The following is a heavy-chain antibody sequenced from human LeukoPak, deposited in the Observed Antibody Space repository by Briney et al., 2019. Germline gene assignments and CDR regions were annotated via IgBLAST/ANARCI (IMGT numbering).Heavy chain of an antibody. J-gene: IGHJ4*02. CDR1: GFTFSSYW. V-gene: IGHV3-7*03. CDR2: IKQDGSEK. D-gene: IGHD1-14*01. Sequence: GGSLRLSCAASGFTFSSYWMSWVRQAPGKGLEWVANIKQDGSEKYYVDSVKGRFTISRDNSKNTLYLQMNSLRAEDTAVYYCALNQYYFDYWGQGTLVTVSS. CDR3: ALNQYYFDY.